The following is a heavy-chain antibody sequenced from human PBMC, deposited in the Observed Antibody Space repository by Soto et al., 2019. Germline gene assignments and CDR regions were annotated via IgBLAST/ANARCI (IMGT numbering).Heavy chain of an antibody. Sequence: EVQLVESGGGLVKPGGSLRLSCAASGFTFSSYSMNWVRQAPGKGLEWVSSISSSSSYIYYADSVKGRFTISRDNAKNSLYLQMNSLIAEDTAVYYCARDPVVVTARSDWFDPWGQGTLVTVSS. D-gene: IGHD2-21*02. CDR3: ARDPVVVTARSDWFDP. V-gene: IGHV3-21*01. CDR2: ISSSSSYI. J-gene: IGHJ5*02. CDR1: GFTFSSYS.